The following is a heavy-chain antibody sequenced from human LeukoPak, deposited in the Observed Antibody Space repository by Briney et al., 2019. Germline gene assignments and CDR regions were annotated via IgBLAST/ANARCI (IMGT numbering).Heavy chain of an antibody. V-gene: IGHV1-69*13. Sequence: AVTVSFTASGGTFSIYAISWVRQAPGQGLEWMGGIIPIFGTANYAQKFQGRVTITADESTSTAYMELSSLRSEDTAVYYCARTLQVGATIDYWGQGTLVTVSS. D-gene: IGHD1-26*01. CDR1: GGTFSIYA. J-gene: IGHJ4*02. CDR2: IIPIFGTA. CDR3: ARTLQVGATIDY.